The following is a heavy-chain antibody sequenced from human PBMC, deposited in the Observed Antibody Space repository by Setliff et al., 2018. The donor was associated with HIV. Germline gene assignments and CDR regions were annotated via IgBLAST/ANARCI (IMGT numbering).Heavy chain of an antibody. CDR2: IYYIGNT. Sequence: SETLSLTCTVSGGSISGYYWSWIRQPPGKGLEWIGYIYYIGNTNYNPSLKGRATISVDTSKNQFSLRLNSVTAADTAVFYCARGATLLPGYSDRWEYFYMDVWGKGTTVTVSS. D-gene: IGHD5-12*01. CDR1: GGSISGYY. V-gene: IGHV4-59*12. J-gene: IGHJ6*03. CDR3: ARGATLLPGYSDRWEYFYMDV.